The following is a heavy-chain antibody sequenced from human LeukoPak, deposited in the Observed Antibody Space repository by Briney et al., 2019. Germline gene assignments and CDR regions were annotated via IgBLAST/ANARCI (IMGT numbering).Heavy chain of an antibody. CDR3: ARHKFAWYSSSRPMDV. J-gene: IGHJ6*03. CDR1: GYTFTGYY. CDR2: INPNSGGT. Sequence: ASVKVSCKASGYTFTGYYMHWVRQAPGQGLEWMGWINPNSGGTNFAQKFQGWVTMTRDTSKNQFSLKLSSVTAADTAVYYCARHKFAWYSSSRPMDVWGKGTTVTVSS. V-gene: IGHV1-2*04. D-gene: IGHD6-6*01.